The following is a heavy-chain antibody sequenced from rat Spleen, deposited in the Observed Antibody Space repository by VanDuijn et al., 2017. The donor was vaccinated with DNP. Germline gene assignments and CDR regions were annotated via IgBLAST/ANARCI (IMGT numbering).Heavy chain of an antibody. CDR2: ISPSGGST. J-gene: IGHJ2*01. CDR3: ATQNSGYDYFDY. D-gene: IGHD4-3*01. Sequence: EVQLVESGGGLVQPGRSLKLSCAASGFTFSNYGMHWIRQAPTKGLEWVASISPSGGSTYYRDSVKGRFTISRDNAKSTLYLQMDSLRSEDTATYYCATQNSGYDYFDYWGQGVMVTVSS. V-gene: IGHV5-19*01. CDR1: GFTFSNYG.